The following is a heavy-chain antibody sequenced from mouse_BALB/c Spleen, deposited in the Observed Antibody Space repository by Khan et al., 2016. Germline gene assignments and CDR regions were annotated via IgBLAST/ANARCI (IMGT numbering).Heavy chain of an antibody. Sequence: QIQLVQSGPELKKPGETVKISCKASGYTFTNYGMNWVKQAPGKGLKWMGWINTYTGETTYADDFKGRFAFSLETSASTAYLQINNPKNEDPATYFCATDYGGAWFAYWGQGTLVTVSA. CDR1: GYTFTNYG. D-gene: IGHD2-4*01. CDR2: INTYTGET. J-gene: IGHJ3*01. V-gene: IGHV9-3-1*01. CDR3: ATDYGGAWFAY.